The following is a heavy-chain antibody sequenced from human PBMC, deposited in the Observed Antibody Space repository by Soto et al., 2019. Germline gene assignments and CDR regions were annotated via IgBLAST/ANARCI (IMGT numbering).Heavy chain of an antibody. Sequence: VQLLESGGGLVQPGGSLRLSCAASGFTFSSYAMSWVRQAPGKGLEWVAVISYDGSNKYYADSVKGRFTISRDNSKNTLYLQMNSLRAEDTAVYYCAKGAGAAYYYYGMDVWGQGTTVTVSS. V-gene: IGHV3-30*18. CDR1: GFTFSSYA. CDR2: ISYDGSNK. D-gene: IGHD3-10*01. CDR3: AKGAGAAYYYYGMDV. J-gene: IGHJ6*02.